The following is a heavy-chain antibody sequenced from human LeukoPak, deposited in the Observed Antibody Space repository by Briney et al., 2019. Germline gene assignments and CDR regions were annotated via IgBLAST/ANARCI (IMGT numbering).Heavy chain of an antibody. CDR1: GFTFSRFG. D-gene: IGHD3-22*01. Sequence: GGSLRLSCAASGFTFSRFGMHWVRQAPGRGLEWVAVVWYDGSNKYYADSVKGRFTISRDNSKNTLYLEMNSLRAEDTAVYYCARDYYYDSSGYWDYYFDYWGQGTLVSVSS. CDR3: ARDYYYDSSGYWDYYFDY. J-gene: IGHJ4*02. CDR2: VWYDGSNK. V-gene: IGHV3-33*01.